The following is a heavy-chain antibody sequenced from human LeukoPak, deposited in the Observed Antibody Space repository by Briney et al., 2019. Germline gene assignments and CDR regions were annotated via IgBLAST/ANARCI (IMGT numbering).Heavy chain of an antibody. V-gene: IGHV1-18*01. CDR2: ISAYNGNT. D-gene: IGHD6-19*01. CDR3: ARGYSSGWYESNAFDI. Sequence: GASVKVSCKASGYTFTSYGISWARQAPGQGLEWMGWISAYNGNTNYAQKLQGRVTMTTDTSTSTAYMELRSLRSDDTAVCYCARGYSSGWYESNAFDIWGQGTMVTVSS. CDR1: GYTFTSYG. J-gene: IGHJ3*02.